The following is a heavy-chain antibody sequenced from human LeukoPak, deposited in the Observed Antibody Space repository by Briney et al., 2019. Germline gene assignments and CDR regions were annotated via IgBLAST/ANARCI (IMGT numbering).Heavy chain of an antibody. D-gene: IGHD3-22*01. J-gene: IGHJ6*02. CDR2: IYYSGST. Sequence: PSETLSLTCTVSGGSISSSSYYWGWIRQPPGKGLEWIGSIYYSGSTYYNPSLKSRVTISVDTSKNQFSLKLSSVTAADTAVYYCARHGYYDSSGYYSLVHYYYGMDVWGQGTTVTVSS. V-gene: IGHV4-39*07. CDR1: GGSISSSSYY. CDR3: ARHGYYDSSGYYSLVHYYYGMDV.